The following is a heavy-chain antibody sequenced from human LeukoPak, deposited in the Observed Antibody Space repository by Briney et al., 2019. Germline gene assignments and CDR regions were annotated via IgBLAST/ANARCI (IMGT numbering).Heavy chain of an antibody. CDR1: GFTFSSYA. CDR2: ISSSSSTI. Sequence: GGSLRLSCAAPGFTFSSYAMSWVRQAPGKGLEWVSYISSSSSTIYYADSVKGRFTISRDNAKNSLYLQMNSLRDEDTAVYYCASSSIVVVAATRAFDIWGQGTMVTVSS. V-gene: IGHV3-48*02. D-gene: IGHD2-15*01. CDR3: ASSSIVVVAATRAFDI. J-gene: IGHJ3*02.